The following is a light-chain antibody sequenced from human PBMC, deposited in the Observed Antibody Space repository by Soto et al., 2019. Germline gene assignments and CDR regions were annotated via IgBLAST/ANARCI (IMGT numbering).Light chain of an antibody. J-gene: IGKJ4*01. CDR3: QQVKSFLPLT. CDR2: ATS. CDR1: QGIRKD. Sequence: AIQMTQSPSSLSASVGDRVTMTCRASQGIRKDLAWYQQKPGKAPKLLIYATSSLQSGVPSRFSGSGSGRDFTLTISSLQPEDFATYYCQQVKSFLPLTFGGGTKVDIK. V-gene: IGKV1-6*02.